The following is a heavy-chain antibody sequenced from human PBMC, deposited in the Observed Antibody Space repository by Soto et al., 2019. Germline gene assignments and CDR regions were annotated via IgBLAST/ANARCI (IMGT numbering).Heavy chain of an antibody. CDR3: ARYGYSSSSKVTFFDY. Sequence: ASVKVSCKASGYTFTSYGISWVRQAPGQGLEWMGWISAYNGNTNYAQKLQGRVTMTTDPSTSTAYMELRSLRSDDTAVYYCARYGYSSSSKVTFFDYWGQGTLVTVSS. CDR2: ISAYNGNT. V-gene: IGHV1-18*01. J-gene: IGHJ4*02. D-gene: IGHD6-6*01. CDR1: GYTFTSYG.